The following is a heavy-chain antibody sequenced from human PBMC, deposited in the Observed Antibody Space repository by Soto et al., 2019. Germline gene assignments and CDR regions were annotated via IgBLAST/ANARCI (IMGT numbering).Heavy chain of an antibody. CDR3: TKQKGGSRTYNGMDV. Sequence: PSQTLSLTCSVSWDSVSSNSAAWNWIRQSPSRGLEWLGRAYYRSQWYYDSAVSVRSRITVIPDTSKNQFSLQLNSVTPEDTAVYYCTKQKGGSRTYNGMDVWGQGTTVTVSS. CDR1: WDSVSSNSAA. CDR2: AYYRSQWYY. V-gene: IGHV6-1*01. D-gene: IGHD2-15*01. J-gene: IGHJ6*02.